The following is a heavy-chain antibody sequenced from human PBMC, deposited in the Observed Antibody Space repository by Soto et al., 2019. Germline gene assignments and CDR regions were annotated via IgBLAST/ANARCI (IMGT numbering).Heavy chain of an antibody. CDR3: CTDQGDSSSWYHFDY. J-gene: IGHJ4*02. Sequence: EVQLVESGGGLVKPGGSLRLSCAASGFTLSNAWMHWVRQTPGKGLEWVGRIKSKTDGGTADYAAPVKGRFTISRDDSQNTLFLQMNSLNTEDTAVYYCCTDQGDSSSWYHFDYWGQGTSVTVSS. CDR1: GFTLSNAW. V-gene: IGHV3-15*07. CDR2: IKSKTDGGTA. D-gene: IGHD6-13*01.